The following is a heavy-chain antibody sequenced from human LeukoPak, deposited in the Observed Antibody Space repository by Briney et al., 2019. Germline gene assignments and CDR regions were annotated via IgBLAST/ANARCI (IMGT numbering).Heavy chain of an antibody. Sequence: GGSLRLSCVVSGFTFSSFAMSWVRQAPGKGLEWVSGISGSGGSTYYADSVRGRFTISRDNAKNTLYLQMNSLRAEDTAVYYCARDCGSTGCDYWGQGTLVTVSS. CDR2: ISGSGGST. D-gene: IGHD2-2*01. CDR3: ARDCGSTGCDY. J-gene: IGHJ4*02. V-gene: IGHV3-23*01. CDR1: GFTFSSFA.